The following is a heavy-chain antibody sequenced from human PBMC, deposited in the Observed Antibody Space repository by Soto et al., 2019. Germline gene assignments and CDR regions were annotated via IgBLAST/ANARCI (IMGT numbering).Heavy chain of an antibody. V-gene: IGHV3-30*03. CDR2: ISYDGTNK. D-gene: IGHD2-21*01. CDR3: ARQLGVPYSGYAMDV. Sequence: TGGSLRLSCAVSGFTFSTYGMHWVRQAPGKGLEWVAVISYDGTNKYYGDSVKGRFTISRGNSKNTVYLEMNSLRADDTGVYYCARQLGVPYSGYAMDVWGQGTTVTVSS. CDR1: GFTFSTYG. J-gene: IGHJ6*02.